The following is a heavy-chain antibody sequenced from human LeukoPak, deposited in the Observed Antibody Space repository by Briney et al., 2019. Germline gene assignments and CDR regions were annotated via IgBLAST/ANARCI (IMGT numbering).Heavy chain of an antibody. J-gene: IGHJ6*02. D-gene: IGHD3-3*01. Sequence: GGSLRLSCAASGFTFSSYGMHWVRQAPGKGLEWVAVISYDGSNKYYADSVKGRFTISRDNSKNTLYLQMNSLRAEDTAVYYCAKSPRNFYYCGVDVWGQGTTVTVSS. V-gene: IGHV3-30*18. CDR2: ISYDGSNK. CDR3: AKSPRNFYYCGVDV. CDR1: GFTFSSYG.